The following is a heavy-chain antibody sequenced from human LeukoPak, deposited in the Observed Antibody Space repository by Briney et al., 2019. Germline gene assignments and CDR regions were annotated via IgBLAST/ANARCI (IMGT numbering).Heavy chain of an antibody. Sequence: ASVKVSCKASGYTFTNDYMHWVRQAPEQGLEWMGIINPSGGSTRYAQKFQGRVTMTRDTSTSTVYMELSSLRSEDTAMYYCAREGPYCSSTSCYGGFDYWGQGTLVTVSS. D-gene: IGHD2-2*01. V-gene: IGHV1-46*01. J-gene: IGHJ4*02. CDR2: INPSGGST. CDR3: AREGPYCSSTSCYGGFDY. CDR1: GYTFTNDY.